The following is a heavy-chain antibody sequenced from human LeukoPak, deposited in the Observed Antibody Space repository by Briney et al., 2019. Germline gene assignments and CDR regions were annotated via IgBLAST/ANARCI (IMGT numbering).Heavy chain of an antibody. CDR3: ARGVLRGRNWFDP. CDR1: GGTFISYA. Sequence: ASVKVSCKASGGTFISYAISWGRQTPGQGLEWMGWINPNSGGTNYAQKFQGRVTMTRDTSINTAYMELTRLRSDDTAVYYCARGVLRGRNWFDPWGQGTLVTVSS. D-gene: IGHD5/OR15-5a*01. CDR2: INPNSGGT. V-gene: IGHV1-2*02. J-gene: IGHJ5*02.